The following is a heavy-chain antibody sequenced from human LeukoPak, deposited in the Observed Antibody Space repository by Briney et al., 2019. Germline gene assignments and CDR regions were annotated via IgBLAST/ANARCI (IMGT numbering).Heavy chain of an antibody. CDR2: IRYDGSNK. J-gene: IGHJ4*02. CDR3: AKAADYGYTTHFDY. CDR1: GFTFSSYG. V-gene: IGHV3-30*02. D-gene: IGHD5-18*01. Sequence: PGGSLRLSCAASGFTFSSYGMHWVRQAPGKGLEWVAFIRYDGSNKYYADSVKGRFTISRDNSKNTLYLQMNSLRAEDTAVYYCAKAADYGYTTHFDYWGQGTLVTLSS.